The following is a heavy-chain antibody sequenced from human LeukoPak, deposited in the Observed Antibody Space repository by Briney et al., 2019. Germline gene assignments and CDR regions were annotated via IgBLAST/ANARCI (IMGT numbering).Heavy chain of an antibody. Sequence: GESLKSSCKGSGYSFTSYWIGWVRQMPGKGLEWMGIIYPGDFDTRYSPSFQGQVTISADKSISAAYLQWSSLKASDTAMYYCARHNGMARYSSSWYENGMDVWGQGTTVTVSS. J-gene: IGHJ6*02. CDR3: ARHNGMARYSSSWYENGMDV. V-gene: IGHV5-51*01. CDR2: IYPGDFDT. D-gene: IGHD6-13*01. CDR1: GYSFTSYW.